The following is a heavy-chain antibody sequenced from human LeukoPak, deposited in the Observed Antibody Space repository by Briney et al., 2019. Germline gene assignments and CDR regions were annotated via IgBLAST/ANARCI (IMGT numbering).Heavy chain of an antibody. D-gene: IGHD5-18*01. Sequence: SETLSLTCTVSGGSISSSSYYWGWIRQPPGKGLEWIGGIYYSGSTYYNPSLKSRVTISVDTSKNQFSLKLSSVTAADTAVYYCARDFVRYGFYYFDYWGQGTLVTVSS. CDR2: IYYSGST. CDR3: ARDFVRYGFYYFDY. J-gene: IGHJ4*02. CDR1: GGSISSSSYY. V-gene: IGHV4-39*07.